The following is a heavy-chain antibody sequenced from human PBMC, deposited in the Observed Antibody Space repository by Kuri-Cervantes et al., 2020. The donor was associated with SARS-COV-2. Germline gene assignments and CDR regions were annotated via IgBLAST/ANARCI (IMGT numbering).Heavy chain of an antibody. CDR3: AIDRTSYDFWS. V-gene: IGHV1-18*01. Sequence: ASVKVSCKASGYTFTSYGISWVRQAPGQGLEWMGWISAYNSNTNYAQKLQGRVTMTTDTSTSTAYMELRSLRSDDTAVYYCAIDRTSYDFWSWGQGTQVTVSS. J-gene: IGHJ4*02. CDR1: GYTFTSYG. D-gene: IGHD3-3*01. CDR2: ISAYNSNT.